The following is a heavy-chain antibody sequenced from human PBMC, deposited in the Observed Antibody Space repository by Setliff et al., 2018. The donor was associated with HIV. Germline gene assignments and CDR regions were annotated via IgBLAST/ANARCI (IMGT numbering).Heavy chain of an antibody. CDR3: ARDLDIVVVVAATEYGMDV. Sequence: ASVKVSCKASGYTFTGYYMHWVRQAPGQGLEWMGWINPNSGGTNYAQKFQGRVTMTRDTSISTAYMELSRLRSDVTAVYYCARDLDIVVVVAATEYGMDVWGQGTTVTVSS. J-gene: IGHJ6*02. V-gene: IGHV1-2*02. CDR2: INPNSGGT. D-gene: IGHD2-15*01. CDR1: GYTFTGYY.